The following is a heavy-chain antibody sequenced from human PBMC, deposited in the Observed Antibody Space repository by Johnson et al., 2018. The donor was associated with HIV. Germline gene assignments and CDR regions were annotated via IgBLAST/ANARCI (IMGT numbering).Heavy chain of an antibody. CDR1: GFTFSSYG. Sequence: QVQLVESGGGVVQPGRSLRLSCAASGFTFSSYGMHWVRQAPGQGLEWVAVISYDGTNQYHADSVKGRFTISRDNAKYTVDLQMNSLRVEDTAVYYCAKVDCGGDTCAGYDPFDLWGQGTLVTVSS. V-gene: IGHV3-30*18. D-gene: IGHD2-21*01. J-gene: IGHJ3*01. CDR3: AKVDCGGDTCAGYDPFDL. CDR2: ISYDGTNQ.